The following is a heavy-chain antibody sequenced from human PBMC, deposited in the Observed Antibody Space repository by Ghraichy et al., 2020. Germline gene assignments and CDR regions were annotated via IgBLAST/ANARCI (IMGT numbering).Heavy chain of an antibody. CDR3: AREAVVTADAFDI. Sequence: GESLNISCKGSGYSFTSYWIGWVRQMPGKGLEWMGIIYPGDSDTRYSPSFQGQVTISADKSISTAYLQWSSLKASDTAMYYCAREAVVTADAFDIWGQGTMVTVSS. V-gene: IGHV5-51*01. CDR1: GYSFTSYW. CDR2: IYPGDSDT. J-gene: IGHJ3*02. D-gene: IGHD2-21*02.